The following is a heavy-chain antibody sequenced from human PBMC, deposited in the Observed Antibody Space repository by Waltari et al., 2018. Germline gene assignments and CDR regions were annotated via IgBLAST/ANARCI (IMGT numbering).Heavy chain of an antibody. CDR3: ARVARKTYSSPIPGRDYYYGMDV. Sequence: EEQLVESGGGLIQPGESLRVSCAVSGFTFSRYWMNWVRQAPGKGLVWVDRFNSDGRYKSYADSVKGRVTISRDNAKNTVYLQMKSLRAEDTAVYYCARVARKTYSSPIPGRDYYYGMDVWGLGTTVTVSS. D-gene: IGHD6-13*01. J-gene: IGHJ6*02. CDR1: GFTFSRYW. V-gene: IGHV3-74*01. CDR2: FNSDGRYK.